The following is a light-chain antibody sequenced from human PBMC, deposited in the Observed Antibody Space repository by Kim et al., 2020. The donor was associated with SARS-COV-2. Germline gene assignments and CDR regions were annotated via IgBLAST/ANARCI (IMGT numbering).Light chain of an antibody. CDR2: GAS. Sequence: AYVGDRVTITCRASEDIRNDVGWYQKKPGGAPKRLSYGASSVQSGGPSRCSGRGAVTEYTLTIRSVQTEEFVTYICLQHSTYPITFGQGTRRESK. V-gene: IGKV1-17*01. CDR3: LQHSTYPIT. CDR1: EDIRND. J-gene: IGKJ5*01.